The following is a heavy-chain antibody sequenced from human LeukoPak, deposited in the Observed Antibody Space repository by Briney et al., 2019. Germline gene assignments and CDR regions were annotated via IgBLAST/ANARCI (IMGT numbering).Heavy chain of an antibody. CDR1: GDSINSYY. J-gene: IGHJ4*02. D-gene: IGHD2-15*01. CDR3: ARRSCSGGNCYPWYLDF. Sequence: SETLSLTCAVSGDSINSYYWSWIRQPPGKGLEWIGYIYYSGSTNYNPSHKSRVTISVDTSKNQFSLKLSSVTAADAAVYYCARRSCSGGNCYPWYLDFWGQGTLVTVSS. CDR2: IYYSGST. V-gene: IGHV4-59*01.